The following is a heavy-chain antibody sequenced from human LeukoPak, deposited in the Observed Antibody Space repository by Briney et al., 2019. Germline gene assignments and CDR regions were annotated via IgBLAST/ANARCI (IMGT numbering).Heavy chain of an antibody. Sequence: PSETLSLTCAVYGGSFSGYYWSWIRQPPGKGLEWIGEINHSGSTNYNPSLKSRVTMSVDTSKNQFSLKLSSVTAADTAVYYCARHEDDILTGSSDYFDYWGQGTLVTVSS. CDR3: ARHEDDILTGSSDYFDY. V-gene: IGHV4-34*01. CDR2: INHSGST. J-gene: IGHJ4*02. D-gene: IGHD3-9*01. CDR1: GGSFSGYY.